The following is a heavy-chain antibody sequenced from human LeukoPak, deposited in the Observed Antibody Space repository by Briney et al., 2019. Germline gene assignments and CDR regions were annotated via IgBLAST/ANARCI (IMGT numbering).Heavy chain of an antibody. Sequence: GGSLRLSCAASGFTFSSYWMSWVRQAQGKGLEWVANIKQDGSEKYYVDSVKGRFTISRDNAKNSLYLQMNSLRAEDTAVYYCAREGNYYGSGSYYNRQFDYWGQGTLVTVSS. J-gene: IGHJ4*02. CDR2: IKQDGSEK. D-gene: IGHD3-10*01. CDR3: AREGNYYGSGSYYNRQFDY. V-gene: IGHV3-7*01. CDR1: GFTFSSYW.